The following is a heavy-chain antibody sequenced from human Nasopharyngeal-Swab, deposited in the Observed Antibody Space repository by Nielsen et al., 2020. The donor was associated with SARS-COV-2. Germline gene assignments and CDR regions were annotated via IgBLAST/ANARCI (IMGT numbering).Heavy chain of an antibody. V-gene: IGHV3-48*03. CDR3: ARDDSSPHVGAVDI. CDR2: ISSSGSTI. Sequence: GGSLRLSCAASGFTFSSYEMNWVRQAPGKGLEWVSYISSSGSTIYYADSVKGRFTISRDNAKNSLYLQMNSLRAEDTAVYYCARDDSSPHVGAVDIWGQGTMVTVSS. J-gene: IGHJ3*02. CDR1: GFTFSSYE. D-gene: IGHD3-22*01.